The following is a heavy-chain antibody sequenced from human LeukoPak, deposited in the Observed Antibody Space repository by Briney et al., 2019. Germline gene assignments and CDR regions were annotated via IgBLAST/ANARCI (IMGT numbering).Heavy chain of an antibody. CDR2: ISHTGHT. Sequence: KPSETLSLTCAVYGGSFTSYYWSWIRQPPGKGLEWIGEISHTGHTNYNPSLKSRVTMSVETSKNQLSLILSSVTAADTAVYYCARGPGYTTSEAFDIWGQGTMVSVSS. CDR3: ARGPGYTTSEAFDI. J-gene: IGHJ3*02. D-gene: IGHD6-13*01. V-gene: IGHV4-34*01. CDR1: GGSFTSYY.